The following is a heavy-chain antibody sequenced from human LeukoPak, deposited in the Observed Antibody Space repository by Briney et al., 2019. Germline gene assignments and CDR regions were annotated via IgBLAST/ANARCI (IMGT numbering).Heavy chain of an antibody. Sequence: GGSLRLSCAASGFTFSSYAMSWVRQAPGKGLEWVANIKQDGSEKYYVDSVKGRFTISRDNAKNSLYLQMNSLRAEDTAVYYCARDIYGITMVRGVIQSDYWGQATLVTVSS. V-gene: IGHV3-7*01. CDR1: GFTFSSYA. J-gene: IGHJ4*02. D-gene: IGHD3-10*01. CDR2: IKQDGSEK. CDR3: ARDIYGITMVRGVIQSDY.